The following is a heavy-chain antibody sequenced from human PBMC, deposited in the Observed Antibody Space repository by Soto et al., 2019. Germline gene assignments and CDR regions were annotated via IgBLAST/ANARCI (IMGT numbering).Heavy chain of an antibody. CDR1: GGSISGYY. J-gene: IGHJ4*02. Sequence: QVQLQESGPGLVKPSETLSLTCTVSGGSISGYYWSWIRQPAGKGLEWIGRTYTSGSTNYNPSLKSRVTMSVDTSTTQFSLKLTSVTAADTAVYYCAREGYGSGSYVAAGLDYWGQGTLLTVSS. CDR2: TYTSGST. CDR3: AREGYGSGSYVAAGLDY. D-gene: IGHD3-10*01. V-gene: IGHV4-4*07.